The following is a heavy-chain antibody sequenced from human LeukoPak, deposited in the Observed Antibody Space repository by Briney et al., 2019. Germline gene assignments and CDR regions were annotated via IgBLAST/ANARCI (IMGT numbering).Heavy chain of an antibody. D-gene: IGHD1-26*01. V-gene: IGHV1-69*06. CDR1: GGTFSSYA. CDR2: IIPIFGTA. J-gene: IGHJ3*02. CDR3: ARDRTPYSGSYNNAFDI. Sequence: GASVKVSCKASGGTFSSYAISWVRQAPGQGLEWMGGIIPIFGTANYAQKFQGRVTITADKSTSTAYMELSSLRSEDTAVYYCARDRTPYSGSYNNAFDIWGQGTMVTVSS.